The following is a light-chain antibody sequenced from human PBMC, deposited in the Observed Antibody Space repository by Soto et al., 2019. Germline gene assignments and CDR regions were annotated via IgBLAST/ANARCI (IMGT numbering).Light chain of an antibody. Sequence: QSALTQPPSASGSPGQSVTISCTGTSSDVGDYNYVSWYQQHPGKAPKLMIYEVTKRPSGVPDRFSGSKSGNTASLTVSGLQAEDEADYYCCSYADSNNFYVCATGTKLTVL. J-gene: IGLJ1*01. CDR1: SSDVGDYNY. CDR2: EVT. CDR3: CSYADSNNFYV. V-gene: IGLV2-8*01.